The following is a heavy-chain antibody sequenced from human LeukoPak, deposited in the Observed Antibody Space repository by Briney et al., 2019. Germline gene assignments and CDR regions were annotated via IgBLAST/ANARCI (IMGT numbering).Heavy chain of an antibody. J-gene: IGHJ5*02. CDR3: ARGDYYGSPKVVAA. D-gene: IGHD3-10*01. Sequence: ASVKVSGKASGYTFTSYYMHWVRQAPGQGLEWMGIINPSGGSTSYAQKFQGRVTMTRDTSISTAYIELNLLRSDDTAVYYCARGDYYGSPKVVAAWGQGTLVTVSS. CDR1: GYTFTSYY. CDR2: INPSGGST. V-gene: IGHV1-46*01.